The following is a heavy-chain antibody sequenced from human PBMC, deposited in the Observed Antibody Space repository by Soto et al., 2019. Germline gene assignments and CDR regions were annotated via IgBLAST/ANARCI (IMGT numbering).Heavy chain of an antibody. CDR3: ARGRSQTAWVGFDI. J-gene: IGHJ3*02. Sequence: QVQLVQSGAEVKKPGASVKVSCKASGYTFISYDINWVRQATGQGPEWMGWMNPNSGNTGYVQKFQGRVTMTRNTSISTAYMELSSLRSDDTAVYYCARGRSQTAWVGFDIWGQGTMVTVSS. V-gene: IGHV1-8*01. D-gene: IGHD2-15*01. CDR2: MNPNSGNT. CDR1: GYTFISYD.